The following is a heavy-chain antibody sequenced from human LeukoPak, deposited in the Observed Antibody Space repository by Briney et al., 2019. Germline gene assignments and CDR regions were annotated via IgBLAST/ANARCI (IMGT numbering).Heavy chain of an antibody. Sequence: GGSLRLSCAASGFTVSSNYMSWVRQAPGKGLEWVSVIYSGGSTYYADSVKGRFTISRDNSKNTLYLQMNSLRAEDTAVYYCARVGYYYDSSDEEDYWGQGTLVTVSS. CDR3: ARVGYYYDSSDEEDY. V-gene: IGHV3-66*01. J-gene: IGHJ4*02. CDR2: IYSGGST. CDR1: GFTVSSNY. D-gene: IGHD3-22*01.